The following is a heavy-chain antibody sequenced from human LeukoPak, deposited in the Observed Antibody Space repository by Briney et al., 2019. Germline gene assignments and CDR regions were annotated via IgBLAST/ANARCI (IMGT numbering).Heavy chain of an antibody. D-gene: IGHD6-6*01. J-gene: IGHJ4*02. V-gene: IGHV5-51*01. CDR1: GYSFTNYW. Sequence: GESLKISCKGSGYSFTNYWIGRVRQMPGKGLEWMGMIYPGDSGTRYSPSFQGQVTVSADNSISTAYLQWSSLKASDTAIYYCARRYYSSSYYLDYWGQGTLVTVSS. CDR2: IYPGDSGT. CDR3: ARRYYSSSYYLDY.